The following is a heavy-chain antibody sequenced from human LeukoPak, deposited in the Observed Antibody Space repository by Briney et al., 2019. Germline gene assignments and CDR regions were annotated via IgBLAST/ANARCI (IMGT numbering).Heavy chain of an antibody. D-gene: IGHD3-16*01. Sequence: GGSLRLSCAASGFTCSSYWMSWVRQAPGKGLEWVANIKQDGSEKYYVDSVKGRFTISRDNAKNSLYLQMNSLRAEGTAVYYCARGGDYWGQGTLVTVSS. V-gene: IGHV3-7*01. CDR1: GFTCSSYW. J-gene: IGHJ4*02. CDR2: IKQDGSEK. CDR3: ARGGDY.